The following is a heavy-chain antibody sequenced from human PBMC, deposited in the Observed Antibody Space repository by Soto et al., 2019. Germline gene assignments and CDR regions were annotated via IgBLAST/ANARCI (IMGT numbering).Heavy chain of an antibody. Sequence: QVQLVQSGAEVKKPGSSVKVSCKASGGTFSSYAISWVRQAPGQGLEWMGGIIPIFGTANYAQKFQGRVTMTPEGSTSTAYVELSSLRSEDTAVYYCAVYPLSSSSWYRGGNWFDPWGQGTLVTVSS. J-gene: IGHJ5*02. CDR1: GGTFSSYA. D-gene: IGHD6-13*01. CDR2: IIPIFGTA. CDR3: AVYPLSSSSWYRGGNWFDP. V-gene: IGHV1-69*05.